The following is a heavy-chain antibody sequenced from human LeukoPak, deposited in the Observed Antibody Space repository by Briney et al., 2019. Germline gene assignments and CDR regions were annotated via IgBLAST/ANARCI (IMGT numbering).Heavy chain of an antibody. CDR2: IKQDGSEK. V-gene: IGHV3-7*01. CDR1: GFAFSSYW. D-gene: IGHD3-22*01. J-gene: IGHJ4*02. Sequence: GGSLRLSCAASGFAFSSYWMSWVRQAPGKGLEWVANIKQDGSEKYYVDSVKGRFTISRDNAKNSLYLQMNSLRAEDTAVYYCAREGYYDSSGYCFDYWGQGTLVTVSS. CDR3: AREGYYDSSGYCFDY.